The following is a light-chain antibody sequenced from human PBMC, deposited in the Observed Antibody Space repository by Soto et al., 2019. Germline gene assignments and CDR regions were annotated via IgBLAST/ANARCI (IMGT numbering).Light chain of an antibody. V-gene: IGKV3D-15*01. J-gene: IGKJ1*01. CDR1: QSVSSN. Sequence: EIVMTQSPATLSVSPGERATLSCRASQSVSSNLAWYQQKPGQAPRLLISGASTRATGFPARFSGSGCGTEFTHTISSLQSEDFAIYYCQQYNNWPRTFGQGTKVQIK. CDR3: QQYNNWPRT. CDR2: GAS.